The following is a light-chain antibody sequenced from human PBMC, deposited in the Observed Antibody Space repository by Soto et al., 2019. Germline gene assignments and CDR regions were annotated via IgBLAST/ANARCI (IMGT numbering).Light chain of an antibody. V-gene: IGKV1-33*01. CDR2: DAS. CDR1: QAIYNY. J-gene: IGKJ4*01. CDR3: QQYDAWPLT. Sequence: DIQMTQSPASLSASVGDRVTITCQASQAIYNYLNWYQQKPGRAPKLLINDASNLETGVPSRFSGSGSGTDFTFTIISLQPDDIATYYCQQYDAWPLTFGGGTKVEIK.